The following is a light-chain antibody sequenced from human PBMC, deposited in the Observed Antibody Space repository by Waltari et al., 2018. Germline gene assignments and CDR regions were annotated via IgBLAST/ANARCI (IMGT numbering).Light chain of an antibody. J-gene: IGKJ2*01. CDR2: GAS. CDR3: QQYGSSPQT. V-gene: IGKV3-20*01. CDR1: RRVDGTS. Sequence: EIVLTQSPDSLPLSPGERATLSCTASRRVDGTSLAWYQQKPGQAPRLLIYGASNRATGIPDRFSGSGSGTDFTLTISRLGPEDLAVYCCQQYGSSPQTFGQGTKLEI.